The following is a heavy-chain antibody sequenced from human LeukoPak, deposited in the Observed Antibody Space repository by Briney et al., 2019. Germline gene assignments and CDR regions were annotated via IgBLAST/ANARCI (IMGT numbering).Heavy chain of an antibody. D-gene: IGHD7-27*01. J-gene: IGHJ6*03. Sequence: SETLSLTCTVSGGSISSGGYYWSWIRQHPGKGLEWIGYIYYSGSTYYNPSLKSRVTISVDTSKNQFPLKLSSVTAADTAVYYCARDRKRGLLGYYYYMDVWGKGTTVTVSS. V-gene: IGHV4-31*03. CDR1: GGSISSGGYY. CDR3: ARDRKRGLLGYYYYMDV. CDR2: IYYSGST.